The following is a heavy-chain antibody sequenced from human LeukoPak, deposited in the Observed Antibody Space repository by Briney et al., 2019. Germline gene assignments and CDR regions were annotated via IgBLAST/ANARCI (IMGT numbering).Heavy chain of an antibody. CDR1: GGSFSGYY. D-gene: IGHD3-10*01. J-gene: IGHJ6*03. V-gene: IGHV4-34*01. CDR3: ARSPYGSGRYYYYYYYMDV. CDR2: INHSGST. Sequence: PSETLSLTCAVYGGSFSGYYWSWIRQPPGKGLEWIGEINHSGSTNYNPSLKSRVTISVDTSKNQFSLKLSSVTAADTAVYYCARSPYGSGRYYYYYYYMDVWGKGTTVTVSS.